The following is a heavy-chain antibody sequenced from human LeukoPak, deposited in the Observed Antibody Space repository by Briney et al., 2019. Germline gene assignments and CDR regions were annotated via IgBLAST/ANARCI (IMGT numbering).Heavy chain of an antibody. CDR2: ISGSGGST. D-gene: IGHD3-9*01. CDR1: GFTFSSYA. V-gene: IGHV3-23*01. CDR3: AKDEVLRYFDWLLPGEFDY. J-gene: IGHJ4*02. Sequence: GGSLRLSCAASGFTFSSYAMSWVRQAPGKGLEWVSAISGSGGSTYYADSVKGRFTISRDNSKTTLYLQMNSLRAEDTAVYYCAKDEVLRYFDWLLPGEFDYWGQGTLVTVSS.